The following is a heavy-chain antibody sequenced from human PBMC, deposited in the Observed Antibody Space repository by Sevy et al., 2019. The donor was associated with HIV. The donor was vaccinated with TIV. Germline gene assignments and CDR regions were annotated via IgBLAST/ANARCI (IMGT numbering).Heavy chain of an antibody. V-gene: IGHV1-24*01. CDR2: VDPEDGDT. CDR3: TTMEYYHHIIGSSSGDY. Sequence: ASVKVSCKVSGYTLTKLDMHWVRQAPGKGREGMGGVDPEDGDTFYAQKFQGRVTMTEDTSTDTAYMELSSLRSEDTAVYYCTTMEYYHHIIGSSSGDYWGQGTLVTVSS. D-gene: IGHD3-22*01. CDR1: GYTLTKLD. J-gene: IGHJ4*02.